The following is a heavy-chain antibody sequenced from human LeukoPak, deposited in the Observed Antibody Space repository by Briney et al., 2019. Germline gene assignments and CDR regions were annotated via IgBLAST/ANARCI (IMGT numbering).Heavy chain of an antibody. CDR2: INPNSGGT. CDR3: ARGRDGYNYIDY. V-gene: IGHV1-2*02. D-gene: IGHD5-24*01. Sequence: ASVKVSCKASGYTFTGYYMHRVRQAPGQGLEWMGWINPNSGGTNYAQKFQGRVTMTRDTSISTAYMELSRLRSDDTAVYYCARGRDGYNYIDYWGQGTLVTVSS. J-gene: IGHJ4*02. CDR1: GYTFTGYY.